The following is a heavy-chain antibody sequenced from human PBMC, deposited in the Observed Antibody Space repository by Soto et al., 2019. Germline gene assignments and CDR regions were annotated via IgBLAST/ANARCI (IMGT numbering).Heavy chain of an antibody. Sequence: QITLKESGPTLVKPTQTLTLTCTFSGFSLSTSGVGVGWIRQPPGKALEWLALIYWDDDKRYSPSLKSRLTIPKDTSKNQVVLTMTNMDPVDTATYYCDHRPLVPAAYNWFDPWGQGTLVTVSS. CDR3: DHRPLVPAAYNWFDP. CDR1: GFSLSTSGVG. J-gene: IGHJ5*02. D-gene: IGHD2-2*01. CDR2: IYWDDDK. V-gene: IGHV2-5*02.